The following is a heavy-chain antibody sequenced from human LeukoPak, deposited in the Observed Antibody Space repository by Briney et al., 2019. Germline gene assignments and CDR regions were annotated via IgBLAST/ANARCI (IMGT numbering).Heavy chain of an antibody. J-gene: IGHJ1*01. CDR1: GFTFSTYT. CDR3: TSWGDTTAKYFQR. D-gene: IGHD2-21*02. Sequence: QSGGSLRLSCAASGFTFSTYTMNWVRQAPGKGLEWVAHINPDGRDTYYVDSVKGRFTISRDNAQNSMYLQMNSLRVEDTAVYYCTSWGDTTAKYFQRWGQGTLVTVSS. CDR2: INPDGRDT. V-gene: IGHV3-7*01.